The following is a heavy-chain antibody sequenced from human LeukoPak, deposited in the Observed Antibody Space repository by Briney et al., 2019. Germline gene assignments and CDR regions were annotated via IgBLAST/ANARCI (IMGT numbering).Heavy chain of an antibody. D-gene: IGHD3-22*01. CDR3: ASLKYYYDSSGQQLFDY. Sequence: GGSLRLSCAASGFTFSSYWMSWVRQAPGKGLEWVANIKQDGSEKYYVDSVKGRFTISRDNAKNSLYLQMNSLRAEDTAVYYCASLKYYYDSSGQQLFDYWGQGTLVTVSS. J-gene: IGHJ4*02. V-gene: IGHV3-7*01. CDR2: IKQDGSEK. CDR1: GFTFSSYW.